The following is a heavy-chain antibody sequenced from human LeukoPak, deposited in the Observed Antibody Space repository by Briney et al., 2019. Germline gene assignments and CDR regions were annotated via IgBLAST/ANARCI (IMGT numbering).Heavy chain of an antibody. D-gene: IGHD3-9*01. Sequence: PGGSLRLSCAASGFTFRSYGMHWVRQAPGKGLEWVTVISYDGSNKYYADSVKGRFTISRDNSKNTLYPQMNSLRAEDTAVYYCAKDAYDIPAFFDYWGQGTLVTVSS. CDR1: GFTFRSYG. J-gene: IGHJ4*02. CDR3: AKDAYDIPAFFDY. V-gene: IGHV3-30*18. CDR2: ISYDGSNK.